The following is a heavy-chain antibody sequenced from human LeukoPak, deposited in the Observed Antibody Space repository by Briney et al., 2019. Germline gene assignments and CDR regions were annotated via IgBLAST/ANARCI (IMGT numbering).Heavy chain of an antibody. CDR3: ARDCSSTSCYAGPYYYYGMDV. D-gene: IGHD2-2*01. Sequence: PSETVSLTCTVSGGSISSYYWSWIRQPARKGLEWIGRIYTSGSTNYNPSLKSRVTMSVDTSKNQFSLKLSSVTAADTAVYYCARDCSSTSCYAGPYYYYGMDVWGQGTTVTVSS. V-gene: IGHV4-4*07. CDR2: IYTSGST. CDR1: GGSISSYY. J-gene: IGHJ6*02.